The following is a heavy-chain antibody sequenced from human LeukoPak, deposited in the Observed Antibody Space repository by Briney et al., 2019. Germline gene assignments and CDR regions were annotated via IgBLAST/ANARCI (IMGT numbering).Heavy chain of an antibody. CDR2: INTNTLNP. CDR1: GYTFTSYG. D-gene: IGHD6-13*01. CDR3: ARTRLAAAGSFNY. V-gene: IGHV7-4-1*02. Sequence: ASVKVSCKASGYTFTSYGISWVRQAPGQGLEWMGWINTNTLNPTYAQGFTGRFVFSLDTSVSTAYLQITSLKAEDTAVYYCARTRLAAAGSFNYWGQGTLVTVSS. J-gene: IGHJ4*02.